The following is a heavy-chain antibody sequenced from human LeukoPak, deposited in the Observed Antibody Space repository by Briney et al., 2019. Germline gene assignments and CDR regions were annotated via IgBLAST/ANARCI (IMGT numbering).Heavy chain of an antibody. CDR1: GFIVSNYY. D-gene: IGHD3-3*01. CDR2: IFDGGGT. J-gene: IGHJ6*02. V-gene: IGHV3-53*01. Sequence: PGGSLRLSCAASGFIVSNYYMSWVRQAPGKGLEWVSVIFDGGGTFYSDSVKGRFTVSRDYSKNSLYLQMNSLRAEDTAVYYCAREGDFWSGYFHNYYYYGMDVWGQGTTVTVSS. CDR3: AREGDFWSGYFHNYYYYGMDV.